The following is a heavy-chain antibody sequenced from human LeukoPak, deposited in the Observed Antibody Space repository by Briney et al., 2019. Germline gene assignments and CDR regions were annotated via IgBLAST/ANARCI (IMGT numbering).Heavy chain of an antibody. Sequence: PSETLSLTCTVSGGSISSDNYYWGWIRQPPGKGLEWIGSIYSSGSTYYNASLQSRVTISIETSKNQISLRLNSVTAADTAMYYCAKSGGYGLIDYRGQGTLVTVSS. D-gene: IGHD1-26*01. CDR2: IYSSGST. CDR1: GGSISSDNYY. CDR3: AKSGGYGLIDY. V-gene: IGHV4-39*01. J-gene: IGHJ4*02.